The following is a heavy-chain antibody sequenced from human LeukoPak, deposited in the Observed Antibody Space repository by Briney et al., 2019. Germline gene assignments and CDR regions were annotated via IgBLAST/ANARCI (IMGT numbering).Heavy chain of an antibody. J-gene: IGHJ1*01. CDR3: ARGRAWELPDCFQL. CDR2: IYYSGST. V-gene: IGHV4-39*07. Sequence: PSETLSLTCTVSGGSISSSSYYWGWIRQPPGKGLEWIGGIYYSGSTYYNPSLKSRVTISVDTSKNQFSLKLSSVTAADTAVYYCARGRAWELPDCFQLWGQGTLVTVSS. D-gene: IGHD1-26*01. CDR1: GGSISSSSYY.